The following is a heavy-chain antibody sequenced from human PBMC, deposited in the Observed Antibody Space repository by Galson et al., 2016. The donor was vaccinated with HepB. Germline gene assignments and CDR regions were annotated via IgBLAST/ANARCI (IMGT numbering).Heavy chain of an antibody. Sequence: PLSLTCTVSRGSISSGSNYWSWIRQHPGKGLEWIGYIRYSGSTDYNPSLKSRLTMSVDTSRNQFSLSLTSVTSADTAVYYCARGAYGAHGPATDYKYWLDPWGQGILVTVSS. CDR3: ARGAYGAHGPATDYKYWLDP. J-gene: IGHJ5*02. V-gene: IGHV4-31*03. CDR2: IRYSGST. CDR1: RGSISSGSNY. D-gene: IGHD3-10*01.